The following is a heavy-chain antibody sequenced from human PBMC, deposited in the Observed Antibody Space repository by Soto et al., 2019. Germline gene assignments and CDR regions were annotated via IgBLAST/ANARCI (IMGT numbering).Heavy chain of an antibody. CDR1: GFTFRSAA. D-gene: IGHD4-17*01. J-gene: IGHJ4*02. CDR2: ISYSGSNK. CDR3: AVQYGDYRLEY. V-gene: IGHV3-30-3*01. Sequence: GGSLRLSCAASGFTFRSAAMHWVRQAPGKGLEWVAFISYSGSNKYYADSVKGRFTVSRDNSKSTLYLQMDSLRSEDTALYYCAVQYGDYRLEYWGQGPLVTVSS.